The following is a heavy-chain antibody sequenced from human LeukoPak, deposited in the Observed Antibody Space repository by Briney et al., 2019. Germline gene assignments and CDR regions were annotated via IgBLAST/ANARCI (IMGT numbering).Heavy chain of an antibody. V-gene: IGHV3-23*01. CDR2: ISGSGGTT. D-gene: IGHD1-1*01. CDR3: AKGGMRPRYFMDV. J-gene: IGHJ6*03. CDR1: GLTFSSYA. Sequence: GGSLRLSCAASGLTFSSYAMSWVRQAPGKGLEWVSAISGSGGTTYDADSVKGRFTISRDNSKNTLYLRMNSLRAEDTAIYYCAKGGMRPRYFMDVWGSGTAVTVS.